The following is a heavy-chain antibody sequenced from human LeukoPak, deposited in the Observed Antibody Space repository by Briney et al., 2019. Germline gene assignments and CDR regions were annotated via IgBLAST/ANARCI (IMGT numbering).Heavy chain of an antibody. D-gene: IGHD5-24*01. V-gene: IGHV4-34*01. Sequence: SETLSLTCAVYGGPFSDYYWSWIRQPPGKGLEWIGKINHGGSTNYSPSLKSRVTISIDTSKNQFSLKLNSMTAADTAVYYCARGEGARDGYNYAGPFYFDYWGHGTLVTVSS. J-gene: IGHJ4*01. CDR2: INHGGST. CDR1: GGPFSDYY. CDR3: ARGEGARDGYNYAGPFYFDY.